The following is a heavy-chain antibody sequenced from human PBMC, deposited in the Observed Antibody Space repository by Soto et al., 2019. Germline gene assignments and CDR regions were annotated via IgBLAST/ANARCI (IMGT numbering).Heavy chain of an antibody. CDR3: AKDVRRSNYYDSSETVGAFDI. Sequence: PGGSLRLSCAASGFTFSSYAMSWVRQAPGKGLEWVSAISGSGGSTYYADSVKGRFTIPRDNSKNTLYLQMNSLRAEDTAVYYCAKDVRRSNYYDSSETVGAFDIWGQGTMVTVSS. CDR1: GFTFSSYA. CDR2: ISGSGGST. D-gene: IGHD3-22*01. V-gene: IGHV3-23*01. J-gene: IGHJ3*02.